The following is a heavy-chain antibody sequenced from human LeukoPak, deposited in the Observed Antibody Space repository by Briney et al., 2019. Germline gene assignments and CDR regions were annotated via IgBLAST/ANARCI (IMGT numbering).Heavy chain of an antibody. CDR2: INHSGST. J-gene: IGHJ4*02. D-gene: IGHD3-22*01. V-gene: IGHV4-34*01. CDR3: SYYDSSGYYYGESSRRFDY. Sequence: SETLSLTCAVYGGSFSGYYWSWIRQPPGKGLEWIGEINHSGSTNYNPSLKSRVTIPVDTSKNQFSLKLSSVTAADTAVYYCSYYDSSGYYYGESSRRFDYWGQGTLVTVSS. CDR1: GGSFSGYY.